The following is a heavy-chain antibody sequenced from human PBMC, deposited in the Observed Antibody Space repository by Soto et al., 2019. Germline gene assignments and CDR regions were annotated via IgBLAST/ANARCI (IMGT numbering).Heavy chain of an antibody. CDR1: GGTFSSYA. CDR2: IIPIFGTA. CDR3: SRTIVVLTALDY. V-gene: IGHV1-69*13. D-gene: IGHD2-21*02. J-gene: IGHJ4*02. Sequence: SVKVYCKASGGTFSSYAISWVRQAPGQGLEWMGGIIPIFGTANYAQKFQGRVTITGDASTSTAYMELSSLRSEDTAVYYCSRTIVVLTALDYWGQGTLVTVSS.